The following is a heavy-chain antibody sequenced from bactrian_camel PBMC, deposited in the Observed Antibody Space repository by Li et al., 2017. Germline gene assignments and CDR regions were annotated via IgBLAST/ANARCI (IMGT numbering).Heavy chain of an antibody. CDR1: GFTFSTFSSTYY. CDR2: IRSDGTST. V-gene: IGHV3S40*01. J-gene: IGHJ4*01. D-gene: IGHD1*01. Sequence: VQLVESGGGLVQPGGSLSLSCVASGFTFSTFSSTYYMNWVRQAPGKGLEWVSTIRSDGTSTEFADSVKGQFTISRDNAKNKVYLQMNSLKPEDTGAYYCAAMSWPEGGLGQGTQVTVS.